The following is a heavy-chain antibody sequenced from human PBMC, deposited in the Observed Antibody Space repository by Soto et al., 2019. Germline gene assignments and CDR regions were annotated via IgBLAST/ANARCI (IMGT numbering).Heavy chain of an antibody. D-gene: IGHD3-10*01. Sequence: GGSLRLSCAASGFTFSDYYMSWIRQAPGKGLEWVSYISSSGSTIYYADSVKGRFTISRDNAKNSLYLQMNSLRAEDTAVYYCARGSQIGDYYYYMDVWGKGTTVTVSS. CDR2: ISSSGSTI. J-gene: IGHJ6*03. CDR3: ARGSQIGDYYYYMDV. CDR1: GFTFSDYY. V-gene: IGHV3-11*01.